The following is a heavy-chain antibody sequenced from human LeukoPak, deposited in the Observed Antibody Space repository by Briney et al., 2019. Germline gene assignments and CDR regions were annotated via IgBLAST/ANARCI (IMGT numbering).Heavy chain of an antibody. CDR2: IYYTGST. J-gene: IGHJ4*02. CDR1: GGSLSSGDYY. D-gene: IGHD5-18*01. CDR3: ARLDTALDY. V-gene: IGHV4-31*03. Sequence: SQTLSLTCTVSGGSLSSGDYYWNWIRQYPGTGLEWIGYIYYTGSTSYSPSLKSRVSISRDTSKNQFSLNLHSVTAADTAVYYCARLDTALDYWGQGTLVTVSS.